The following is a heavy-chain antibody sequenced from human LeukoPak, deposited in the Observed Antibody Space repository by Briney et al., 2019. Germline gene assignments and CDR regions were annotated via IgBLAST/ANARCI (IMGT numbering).Heavy chain of an antibody. CDR2: ISYDGNNK. V-gene: IGHV3-30-3*01. J-gene: IGHJ6*02. D-gene: IGHD6-19*01. CDR3: ARGAVAGTYYYYGMDV. Sequence: GGPLRLSCAASGFTFSSYAMRWVRQAPGKALEGVAVISYDGNNKYCGDSVKGRFTISRDNSKNTLYLQMNSLRAEDTAVYYCARGAVAGTYYYYGMDVWGQGTTVTVSS. CDR1: GFTFSSYA.